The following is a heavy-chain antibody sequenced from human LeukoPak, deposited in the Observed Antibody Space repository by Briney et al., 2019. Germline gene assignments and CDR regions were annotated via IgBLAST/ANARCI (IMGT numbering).Heavy chain of an antibody. J-gene: IGHJ4*02. Sequence: GGSLRLSCAASGFTFSSYSMNWVRQAPGKVLEWVSSISSSSSYIYYADSVKGRFTISRDNAKNSLYLQMNSLRAEDTAVYYCARDVPITMVRGATDYWGQGTLVTVSS. CDR2: ISSSSSYI. D-gene: IGHD3-10*01. CDR3: ARDVPITMVRGATDY. V-gene: IGHV3-21*01. CDR1: GFTFSSYS.